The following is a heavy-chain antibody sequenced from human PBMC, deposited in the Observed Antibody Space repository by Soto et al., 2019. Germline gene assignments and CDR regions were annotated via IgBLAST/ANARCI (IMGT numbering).Heavy chain of an antibody. CDR1: GFTFTSYP. CDR2: ISYDGSNK. V-gene: IGHV3-30*04. D-gene: IGHD2-2*01. Sequence: HPGGSLRLSSAASGFTFTSYPMHWVRQAPGKGLEWVAVISYDGSNKYVADSVKGRFTISRDNSKNTLYLQMNSLGGEDTAVYYCARPTRYCTITTCPPHYYVIDVSGQGTTVTVSS. J-gene: IGHJ6*02. CDR3: ARPTRYCTITTCPPHYYVIDV.